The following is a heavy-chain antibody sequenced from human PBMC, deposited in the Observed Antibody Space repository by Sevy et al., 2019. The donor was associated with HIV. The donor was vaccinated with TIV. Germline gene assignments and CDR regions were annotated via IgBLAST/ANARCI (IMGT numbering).Heavy chain of an antibody. J-gene: IGHJ4*02. Sequence: ASVKVSCKASGYTFTSYDINWVRQATGQGLEWMGWMNPNSGNTGYAQKFQGRVTMTRNTSISTAYMELSSLGSEDTAVYYCAGGHGGGGDFDYWGQGTLVTVSS. D-gene: IGHD2-21*01. CDR1: GYTFTSYD. CDR3: AGGHGGGGDFDY. CDR2: MNPNSGNT. V-gene: IGHV1-8*01.